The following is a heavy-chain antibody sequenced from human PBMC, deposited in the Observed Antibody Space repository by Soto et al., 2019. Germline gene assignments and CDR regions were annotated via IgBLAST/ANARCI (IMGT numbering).Heavy chain of an antibody. CDR1: GYSFTSYW. D-gene: IGHD4-4*01. CDR3: ARHSSYSPTPVYYYGMDV. Sequence: GESLKISCKGSGYSFTSYWIGWVRQMPGKGLEWMGIIYPGDSGTRYSPSFQGQVTISADKSISTAYLQWSSLKASDTAMYYCARHSSYSPTPVYYYGMDVWGQGTTVTVSS. V-gene: IGHV5-51*01. CDR2: IYPGDSGT. J-gene: IGHJ6*02.